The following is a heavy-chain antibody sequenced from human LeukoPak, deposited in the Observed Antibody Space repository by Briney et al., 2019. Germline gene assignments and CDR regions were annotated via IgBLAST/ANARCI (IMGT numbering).Heavy chain of an antibody. CDR2: IIPIFGIA. Sequence: ASVKVSCKASGGTFSSYAISWVRQAPGQGLEWMGRIIPIFGIANYAQKFQGGVTITADKSTSTAYMELSSLRSEDTAVYYCALSPVVKDGYYGMDVWGQGTTVTVSS. J-gene: IGHJ6*02. CDR1: GGTFSSYA. V-gene: IGHV1-69*04. CDR3: ALSPVVKDGYYGMDV. D-gene: IGHD4-23*01.